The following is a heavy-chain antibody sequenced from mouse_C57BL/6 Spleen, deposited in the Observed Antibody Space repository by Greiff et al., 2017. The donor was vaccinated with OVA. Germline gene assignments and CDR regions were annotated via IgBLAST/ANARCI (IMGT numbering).Heavy chain of an antibody. Sequence: QVQLQQPGAELVMPGASVKLSCKASGYTFTSYWMHWVKQRPGQGLEWIGEIDPSDSYTNYNQKFKGKSTLTVDKSSSTAYMQLSSLTSEDSAVYYCARNDGSSYPSYYFDYWGQGTTLTVSS. D-gene: IGHD1-1*01. CDR3: ARNDGSSYPSYYFDY. J-gene: IGHJ2*01. V-gene: IGHV1-69*01. CDR1: GYTFTSYW. CDR2: IDPSDSYT.